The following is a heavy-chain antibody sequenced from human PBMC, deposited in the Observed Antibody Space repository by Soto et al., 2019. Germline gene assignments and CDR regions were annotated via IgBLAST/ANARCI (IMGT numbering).Heavy chain of an antibody. CDR1: RGSITSYY. D-gene: IGHD2-2*01. CDR3: ARVPDR. CDR2: IYHSGRS. J-gene: IGHJ5*02. V-gene: IGHV4-59*12. Sequence: XXTLSLTCTVSRGSITSYYWSWIRQPPGKGXEWIGXIYHSGRSKYXXSLKSRVTXLLEKSKNQLSLKLSSVNAADTAVYYCARVPDRWGKGTLVTVYS.